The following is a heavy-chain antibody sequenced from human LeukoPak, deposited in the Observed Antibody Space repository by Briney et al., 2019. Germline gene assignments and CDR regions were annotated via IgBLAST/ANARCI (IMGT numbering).Heavy chain of an antibody. CDR1: GYSISSGYY. CDR2: IYHSGSI. V-gene: IGHV4-38-2*02. Sequence: SETLSLTCSVSGYSISSGYYWGWIRQPPGKGLEWIGSIYHSGSIYCNSSPKSRVTISVDTSKNQFSLKLSSVTAADTAVYYCARVIGGYGDAFDIWGQGTMVTVSS. J-gene: IGHJ3*02. CDR3: ARVIGGYGDAFDI. D-gene: IGHD3-10*01.